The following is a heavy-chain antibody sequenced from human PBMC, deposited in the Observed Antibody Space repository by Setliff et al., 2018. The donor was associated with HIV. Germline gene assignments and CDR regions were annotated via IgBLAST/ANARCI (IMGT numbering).Heavy chain of an antibody. CDR1: GFTFSNYA. CDR2: ILSTGERT. Sequence: GVLRLSCAASGFTFSNYAMSWVRQAPGEGLEWVSAILSTGERTFYADSVKGRFTISRDNSKNTVYLQMNSLRAEDTAEYYCARGSCSSASCSIDCWGQGTLVTVSS. CDR3: ARGSCSSASCSIDC. V-gene: IGHV3-23*01. D-gene: IGHD2-2*01. J-gene: IGHJ4*02.